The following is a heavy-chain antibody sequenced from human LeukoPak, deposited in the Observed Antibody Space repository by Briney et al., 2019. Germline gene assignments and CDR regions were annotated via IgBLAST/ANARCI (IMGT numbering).Heavy chain of an antibody. CDR2: ISNNGGST. Sequence: GGSLRLSCSASGFTFSYYGMHWVRQAPGKGLEYVSAISNNGGSTYYADSVKDRFTISRDNSKNTLSLQMSSLRADDTAVYYCVKGRGVITTVTTHYFDYWGQGTLVTVSS. D-gene: IGHD4-11*01. J-gene: IGHJ4*02. CDR3: VKGRGVITTVTTHYFDY. CDR1: GFTFSYYG. V-gene: IGHV3-64D*09.